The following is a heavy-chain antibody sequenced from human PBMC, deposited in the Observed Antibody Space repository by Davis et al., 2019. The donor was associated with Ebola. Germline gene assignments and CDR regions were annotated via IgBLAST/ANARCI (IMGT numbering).Heavy chain of an antibody. CDR2: INHSGST. J-gene: IGHJ5*02. V-gene: IGHV4-34*01. CDR3: ARRPLYYYGSGSWSWFDP. D-gene: IGHD3-10*01. Sequence: SETLSLTCAVYGGSFNGYYWSWIRQPPGKGLEWIGEINHSGSTNYNPSLKSRVTISVDTSKNQFSLKLSSVTAADTAVYYCARRPLYYYGSGSWSWFDPWGQGTLVTVSS. CDR1: GGSFNGYY.